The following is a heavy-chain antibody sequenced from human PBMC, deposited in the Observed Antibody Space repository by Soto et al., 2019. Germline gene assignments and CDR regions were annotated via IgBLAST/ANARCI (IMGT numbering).Heavy chain of an antibody. V-gene: IGHV1-18*01. Sequence: ASVKVSCKASGYTFTSYGISWVRQAPGQGLEWMGWISAKNGKTNYAQKLQGRVSMTTDTSTTTAYMELRSLRSDDTAVYYCAREGVTSTGWKSHYYYGMDVWGQGTTVTVSS. J-gene: IGHJ6*02. CDR3: AREGVTSTGWKSHYYYGMDV. D-gene: IGHD6-19*01. CDR1: GYTFTSYG. CDR2: ISAKNGKT.